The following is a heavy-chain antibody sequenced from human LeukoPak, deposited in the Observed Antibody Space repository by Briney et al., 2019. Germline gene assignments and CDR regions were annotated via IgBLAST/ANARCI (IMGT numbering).Heavy chain of an antibody. Sequence: GASVKVSCKASGYTFTSYGISWVRQAPGQGLEWMGWISAYNGNTNYAQKLQGRVTMTTDTSTSTAYMELRSLRSDDTAVYYCARGPPLGYCSSTSCYRNYYYMDVWGKGTTVTVSS. J-gene: IGHJ6*03. CDR1: GYTFTSYG. D-gene: IGHD2-2*02. V-gene: IGHV1-18*01. CDR2: ISAYNGNT. CDR3: ARGPPLGYCSSTSCYRNYYYMDV.